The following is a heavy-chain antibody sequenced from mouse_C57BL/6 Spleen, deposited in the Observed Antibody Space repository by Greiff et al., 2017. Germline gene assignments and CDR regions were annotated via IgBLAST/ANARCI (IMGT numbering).Heavy chain of an antibody. V-gene: IGHV1-69*01. CDR3: ARSYYGSSYKYFDV. CDR2: IDPSDSYT. CDR1: GYTFTSYW. J-gene: IGHJ1*03. Sequence: QVQLQQPGAELVMPWASVKLSCKASGYTFTSYWMHWVKQRPGQGLEWIGEIDPSDSYTNYNQKFKGKSTLTVDKSSSTAYMQLSSLTSEDSAVYYCARSYYGSSYKYFDVWGTGTTVTVSS. D-gene: IGHD1-1*01.